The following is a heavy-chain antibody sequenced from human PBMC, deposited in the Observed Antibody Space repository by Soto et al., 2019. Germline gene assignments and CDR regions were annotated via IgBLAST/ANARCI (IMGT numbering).Heavy chain of an antibody. Sequence: ASVKVSCKASGGTFSSYAISWVRQAPGQGLEWMGGIIPIFVTANYAQKFQGRVTITADKPTSTAYMELSSLRSEDTAVYYCTRVQWAGYSSSYYYYGMDVWGQGTMVTVSS. V-gene: IGHV1-69*06. CDR2: IIPIFVTA. CDR3: TRVQWAGYSSSYYYYGMDV. D-gene: IGHD6-13*01. CDR1: GGTFSSYA. J-gene: IGHJ6*02.